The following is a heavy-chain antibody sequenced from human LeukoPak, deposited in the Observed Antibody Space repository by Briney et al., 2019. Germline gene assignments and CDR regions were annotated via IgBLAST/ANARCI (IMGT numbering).Heavy chain of an antibody. CDR3: ASTPSTLVPVVKKPLDSFDM. Sequence: PGGSLRLSCAASGFTFSSYSMNWDRQAPGKGLEWVSSISSSSSYIYYADSVKGRFTISRDNAKNSLYLQMNSLRAEDTAVYYCASTPSTLVPVVKKPLDSFDMWGHGTMVTVSS. D-gene: IGHD3-22*01. J-gene: IGHJ3*02. CDR2: ISSSSSYI. V-gene: IGHV3-21*01. CDR1: GFTFSSYS.